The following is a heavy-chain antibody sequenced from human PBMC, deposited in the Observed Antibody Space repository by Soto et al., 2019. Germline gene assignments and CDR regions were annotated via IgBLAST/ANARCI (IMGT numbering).Heavy chain of an antibody. J-gene: IGHJ5*02. D-gene: IGHD3-3*01. CDR2: IYYSGST. CDR1: GGSISSYY. Sequence: SETLSLTCTVSGGSISSYYWSWIRQPPGKGLEWIGYIYYSGSTNYNPSLKSRVTISVDTSKNQFSLKLSSVTAADTAVYYCARGYYDFWSGYHYDNWFDPWGQGTLVTVSS. CDR3: ARGYYDFWSGYHYDNWFDP. V-gene: IGHV4-59*08.